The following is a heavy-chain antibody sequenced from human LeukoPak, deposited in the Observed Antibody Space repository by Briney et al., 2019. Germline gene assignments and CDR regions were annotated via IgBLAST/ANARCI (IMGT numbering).Heavy chain of an antibody. CDR1: GFTFSSYA. CDR2: ISGSGGST. V-gene: IGHV3-23*01. CDR3: ARGVLAAAATGYYYMDV. J-gene: IGHJ6*03. D-gene: IGHD6-25*01. Sequence: GGSLRLSCAASGFTFSSYAMTWVRQAPGKGLEWVSAISGSGGSTYYADSVKGRFTVSRDNAKNSLFLQMISLRAEDTAVYYCARGVLAAAATGYYYMDVWGKGTTVTASS.